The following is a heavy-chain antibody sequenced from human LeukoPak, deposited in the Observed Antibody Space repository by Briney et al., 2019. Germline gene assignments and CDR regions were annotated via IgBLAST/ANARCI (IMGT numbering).Heavy chain of an antibody. Sequence: AGSLRLSCAGSGFTFSSYAMSWVRQAPGKGLEWVSGTSGSGGTTYYADSVKGRFTISRDNSKHTLYLQMNSLRAEDTAVYYCAKAEGSGNQAFDYWGQGNLVTVSS. D-gene: IGHD3-10*01. V-gene: IGHV3-23*01. J-gene: IGHJ4*02. CDR3: AKAEGSGNQAFDY. CDR2: TSGSGGTT. CDR1: GFTFSSYA.